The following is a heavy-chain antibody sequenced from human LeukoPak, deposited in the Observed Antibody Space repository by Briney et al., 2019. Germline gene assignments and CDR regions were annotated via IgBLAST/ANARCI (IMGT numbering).Heavy chain of an antibody. Sequence: PSETLSLTCTASGGSISGSLYYWGWIRQPPGKGLEWIGSIFYSGITYYNPSLQSRVTISVDTSKSQFSLHLSSVTAADTALYYCARITVVTSTDYFDSWGQGTLVTVSS. CDR3: ARITVVTSTDYFDS. V-gene: IGHV4-39*01. D-gene: IGHD2-2*01. CDR1: GGSISGSLYY. J-gene: IGHJ4*02. CDR2: IFYSGIT.